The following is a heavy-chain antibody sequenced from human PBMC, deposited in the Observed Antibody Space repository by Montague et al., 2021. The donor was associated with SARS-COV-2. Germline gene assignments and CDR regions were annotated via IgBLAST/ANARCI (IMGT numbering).Heavy chain of an antibody. D-gene: IGHD1-26*01. CDR3: AGPKGGNYRGAFDI. CDR1: GFTFSTYS. V-gene: IGHV3-30-3*01. J-gene: IGHJ3*02. Sequence: SLRLSCTASGFTFSTYSMHWVRQAPGQGLEWVAVMSYDGSNKYYADSVKGRFTISRDNSKNTLYLQMNSLRSEDTAVYYCAGPKGGNYRGAFDIWGQGTMVTVSS. CDR2: MSYDGSNK.